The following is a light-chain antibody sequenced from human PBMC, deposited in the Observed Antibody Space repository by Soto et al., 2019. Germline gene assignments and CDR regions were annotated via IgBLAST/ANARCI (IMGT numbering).Light chain of an antibody. J-gene: IGKJ1*01. Sequence: EIVLTQSPAILSMSPGERATLSCRASQSVSSYFAWYQQKPGQAPRLLIYDASNRATGVPARFSGSGSGTYFTLTISSLEPEDFAVYYRQHRRYCPVTFGQGTKVDIK. CDR3: QHRRYCPVT. CDR1: QSVSSY. CDR2: DAS. V-gene: IGKV3-11*01.